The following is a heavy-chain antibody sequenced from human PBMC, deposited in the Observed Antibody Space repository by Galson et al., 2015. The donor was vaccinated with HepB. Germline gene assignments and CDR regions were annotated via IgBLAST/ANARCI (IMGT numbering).Heavy chain of an antibody. CDR2: ISYDGSIG. V-gene: IGHV3-30*04. D-gene: IGHD1-26*01. Sequence: SLRLSCAASGFTFSNYAMHWVRQAPGKGLEWVAVISYDGSIGYYADSVKDRFTTSRDKSKNTLYLQMNSLRAEDTAIYYCARELGAEPYWGQGILVTVSS. CDR1: GFTFSNYA. CDR3: ARELGAEPY. J-gene: IGHJ4*02.